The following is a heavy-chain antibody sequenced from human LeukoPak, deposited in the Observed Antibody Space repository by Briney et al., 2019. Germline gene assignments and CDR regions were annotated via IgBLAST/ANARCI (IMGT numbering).Heavy chain of an antibody. J-gene: IGHJ6*03. CDR2: ISGSGGST. CDR3: AKLPLGPLALYYMHV. D-gene: IGHD3-16*01. Sequence: GGSVRLSCAASGFTFSSYAMSWVRQAPGKGLEWVSAISGSGGSTYYADSVKGRFTISRDNSKNTLYLQMNSLRAEDTAVYYCAKLPLGPLALYYMHVWGKGTTVTVSS. V-gene: IGHV3-23*01. CDR1: GFTFSSYA.